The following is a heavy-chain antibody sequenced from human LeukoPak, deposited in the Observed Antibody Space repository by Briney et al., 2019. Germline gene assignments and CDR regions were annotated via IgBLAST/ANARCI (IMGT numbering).Heavy chain of an antibody. Sequence: GGSLRLSCAASGFTFSSYAMSWVRQAPGKGLEYVSAISSNGGSTYYANSVKGRFTISRDNSKNTLYLQMGSLRAEDMAVYYCARGGYSYGSDYYYYYMDVWGKGTTVTVSS. CDR1: GFTFSSYA. D-gene: IGHD5-18*01. CDR3: ARGGYSYGSDYYYYYMDV. V-gene: IGHV3-64*01. CDR2: ISSNGGST. J-gene: IGHJ6*03.